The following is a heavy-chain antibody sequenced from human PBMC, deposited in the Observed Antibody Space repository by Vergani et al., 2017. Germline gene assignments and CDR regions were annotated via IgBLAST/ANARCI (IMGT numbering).Heavy chain of an antibody. J-gene: IGHJ4*02. CDR2: IYPADSDT. CDR1: EYSFGNHW. Sequence: EVELVQSGPEMRKPGESLKISCKGSEYSFGNHWIGWVRQMPGKGLEWMGIIYPADSDTRYSPSFQGQVTISADKSISTAFLQWDILKASDTALYYCARHTTYTYSWGQGTLVTVSS. V-gene: IGHV5-51*01. CDR3: ARHTTYTYS. D-gene: IGHD1-1*01.